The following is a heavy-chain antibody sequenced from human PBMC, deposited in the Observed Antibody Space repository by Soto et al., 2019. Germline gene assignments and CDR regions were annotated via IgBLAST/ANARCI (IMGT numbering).Heavy chain of an antibody. Sequence: QVQLVQSGAGVKKPGASVKVSCKASGYTFTSYYMHWVRQAPGQGLEWMGIINPSGGSTSYAQKFQGRVTMTRDTSTSTVYMELSSLRSEDTAVYYCARDRSSGYDPGANYGYWGQGTLVTVSS. CDR1: GYTFTSYY. V-gene: IGHV1-46*03. CDR3: ARDRSSGYDPGANYGY. D-gene: IGHD5-12*01. J-gene: IGHJ4*02. CDR2: INPSGGST.